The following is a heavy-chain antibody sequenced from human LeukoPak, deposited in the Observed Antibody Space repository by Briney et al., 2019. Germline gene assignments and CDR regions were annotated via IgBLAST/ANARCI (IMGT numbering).Heavy chain of an antibody. Sequence: SETLSLTCTVSGGSISSGSYYWSWIRQPAGKGLEWIGRIYTSGSTNYNPSLKSRLTISLDTSKNQFSLKLTSVTAADPAVYYCPRHYYDFWSCYLHWYFDLWGRRTLVTVSS. J-gene: IGHJ2*01. CDR1: GGSISSGSYY. CDR3: PRHYYDFWSCYLHWYFDL. D-gene: IGHD3-3*01. CDR2: IYTSGST. V-gene: IGHV4-61*02.